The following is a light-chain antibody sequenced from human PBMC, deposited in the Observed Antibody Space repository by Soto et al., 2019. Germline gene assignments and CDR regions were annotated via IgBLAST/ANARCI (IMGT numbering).Light chain of an antibody. Sequence: QSVLTQPASVSGSPGQSITISCTGTSSDVGGYNYVSWYQQHPGKAPKLMIYDVSYRPSGVSNRFSGSKSGNTASLTISGPQAEDEADYYCSSYTSSSARLVVFGGGTKVTVL. CDR2: DVS. CDR1: SSDVGGYNY. CDR3: SSYTSSSARLVV. J-gene: IGLJ2*01. V-gene: IGLV2-14*01.